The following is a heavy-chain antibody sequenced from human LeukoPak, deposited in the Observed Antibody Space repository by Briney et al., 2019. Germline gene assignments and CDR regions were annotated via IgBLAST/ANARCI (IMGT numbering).Heavy chain of an antibody. CDR1: GFTFSSYA. Sequence: GGSLRLSCAASGFTFSSYAMGWVRQAPGKGLEWVSAITASGGNTYYADSVKGRLTISRDNSKNTLYLQVNSLRAEDTAVYYCAKGNGYSYGRYYFDYWGQGTLVTVSS. CDR2: ITASGGNT. J-gene: IGHJ4*02. D-gene: IGHD5-18*01. V-gene: IGHV3-23*01. CDR3: AKGNGYSYGRYYFDY.